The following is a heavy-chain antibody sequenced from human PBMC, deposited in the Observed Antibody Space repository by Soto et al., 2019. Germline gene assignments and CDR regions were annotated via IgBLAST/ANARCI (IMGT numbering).Heavy chain of an antibody. D-gene: IGHD3-22*01. CDR3: ARDLPSRLEDYDSSGYYSSPDYYGMVV. Sequence: PGGSLRLSCAASGFTFSDYYMSWIRQAPGKGLEWVSYISSSGSTIYYADSVKGRFTISRDNAKNSLYLQMNSLRAEDTAVYYCARDLPSRLEDYDSSGYYSSPDYYGMVVCCQGTTVTVSS. J-gene: IGHJ6*02. CDR2: ISSSGSTI. CDR1: GFTFSDYY. V-gene: IGHV3-11*01.